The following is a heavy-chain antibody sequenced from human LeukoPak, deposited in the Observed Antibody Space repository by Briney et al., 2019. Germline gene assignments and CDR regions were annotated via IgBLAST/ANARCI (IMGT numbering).Heavy chain of an antibody. D-gene: IGHD5-24*01. CDR1: GFTFSSYS. CDR2: ISSSSSYI. V-gene: IGHV3-21*01. J-gene: IGHJ4*02. CDR3: ARAHNKDY. Sequence: GGSLRLSCAASGFTFSSYSMNWVRQAPGKGLEWVSSISSSSSYIYYPDSVKGRFTISRDNAKNSLYLQMNSLRAEDTAVYYCARAHNKDYWGQGTLVTVSS.